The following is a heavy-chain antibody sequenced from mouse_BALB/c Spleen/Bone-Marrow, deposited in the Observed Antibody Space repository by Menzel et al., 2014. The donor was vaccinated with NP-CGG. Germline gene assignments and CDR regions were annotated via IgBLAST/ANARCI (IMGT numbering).Heavy chain of an antibody. CDR2: IYPSDNYT. CDR3: TRTYEDIDY. CDR1: GYTFTSYW. V-gene: IGHV1-69*02. D-gene: IGHD2-3*01. Sequence: VQVVESGAELVRPGASVKLSCKTSGYTFTSYWINWVKQRPGQGLEWIGNIYPSDNYTKYNQKFKDKATLTVDRSSTTAYKQLSSPTSEDSAGYYCTRTYEDIDYWGQGTTLTVSS. J-gene: IGHJ2*01.